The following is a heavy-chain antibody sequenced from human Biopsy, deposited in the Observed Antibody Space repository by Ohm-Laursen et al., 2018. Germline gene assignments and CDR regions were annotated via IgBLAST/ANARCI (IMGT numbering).Heavy chain of an antibody. CDR1: GDSISSDYY. Sequence: QTLSLTCVVSGDSISSDYYWTWIRQVPGGGLEWIAYMHHSGPPYTYYNWSLKSRVAISVEVSKNQFSLQVSSVTAADTAVYFCTRKPNSLYYFDHWGQGTLVTVSS. CDR3: TRKPNSLYYFDH. J-gene: IGHJ4*02. CDR2: MHHSGPPYT. V-gene: IGHV4-31*02. D-gene: IGHD1-14*01.